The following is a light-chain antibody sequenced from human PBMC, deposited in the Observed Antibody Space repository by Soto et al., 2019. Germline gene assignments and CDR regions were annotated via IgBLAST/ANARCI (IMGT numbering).Light chain of an antibody. CDR3: QQYGSSST. Sequence: EILMTQSPATLSASPGDSATLSCRASRSVDTDLAWYQHKPGQAPRLLIYDVSKRASGIPDRFSGSGSGTDFTLTISRLEPEDFAVYYCQQYGSSSTFGQGRRLEIK. CDR2: DVS. V-gene: IGKV3-20*01. CDR1: RSVDTD. J-gene: IGKJ5*01.